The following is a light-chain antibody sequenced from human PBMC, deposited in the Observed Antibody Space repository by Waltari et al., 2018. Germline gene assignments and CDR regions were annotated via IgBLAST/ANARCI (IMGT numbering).Light chain of an antibody. CDR1: QSVSSSY. CDR3: QQYGSSPLFT. V-gene: IGKV3-20*01. Sequence: IVLTQSPGTLSLSPGDRATLSCRASQSVSSSYLAGYQQKPGQAPRLLIYGASSRATGIPDRFSGSGSGTDFTLTISRLEPEDFAVYYCQQYGSSPLFTFGPGTKVDIK. CDR2: GAS. J-gene: IGKJ3*01.